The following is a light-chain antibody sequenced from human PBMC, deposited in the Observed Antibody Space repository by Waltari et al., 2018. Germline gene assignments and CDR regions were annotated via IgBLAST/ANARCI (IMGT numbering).Light chain of an antibody. V-gene: IGKV3-11*01. CDR1: EDISIF. J-gene: IGKJ4*01. CDR3: QQRRNWPPLT. CDR2: DAS. Sequence: ETVLTQSPATLSLSPGERATLSCRASEDISIFLAWYQQKPGQAPRPLIYDASNRATGIPARFSGSGSGTDFTLTISSLGPEDFALYYCQQRRNWPPLTFGGGTKVE.